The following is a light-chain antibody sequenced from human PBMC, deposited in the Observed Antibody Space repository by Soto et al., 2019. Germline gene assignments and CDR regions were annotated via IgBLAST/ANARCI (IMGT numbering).Light chain of an antibody. Sequence: EIVLTQSPGTLSLSPGERATLSCRAIQSVSNNYLARYQQKPGQAPRLLIYGASNRATGIPDRCSGSGSKTDFTLTISRLEPEDFAVYYCQQYGTSPPGTFGQGTKVDIK. CDR1: QSVSNNY. J-gene: IGKJ1*01. V-gene: IGKV3-20*01. CDR3: QQYGTSPPGT. CDR2: GAS.